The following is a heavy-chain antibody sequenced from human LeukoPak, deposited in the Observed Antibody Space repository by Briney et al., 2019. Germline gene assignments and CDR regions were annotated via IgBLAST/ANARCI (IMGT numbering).Heavy chain of an antibody. CDR1: GFTFSSYG. V-gene: IGHV3-30*03. J-gene: IGHJ4*02. D-gene: IGHD3-22*01. CDR2: ISYDGSNK. Sequence: GGSLRLSCAASGFTFSSYGMRWVRQAPGKGLEWVAVISYDGSNKYYADSVKGRFTISRDNSKNTLYLQMNSLRAEDTAVYYCAGWRDSSGYYFDYWGQGTLVTVSS. CDR3: AGWRDSSGYYFDY.